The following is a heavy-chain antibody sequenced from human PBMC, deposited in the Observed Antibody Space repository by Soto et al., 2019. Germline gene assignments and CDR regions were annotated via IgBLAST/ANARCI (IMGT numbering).Heavy chain of an antibody. V-gene: IGHV4-30-4*01. CDR2: IYYSGST. CDR3: ARDLTVTPRYYYYYGMDV. J-gene: IGHJ6*02. Sequence: SETLSLTCTVSGFSISRGDYYWIWIRQPPGKGLEWIGYIYYSGSTYYNPSLKSRVTISVDTSKNQFSLKLSSVTAADTAVYYCARDLTVTPRYYYYYGMDVWGQGTTVTVSS. D-gene: IGHD4-4*01. CDR1: GFSISRGDYY.